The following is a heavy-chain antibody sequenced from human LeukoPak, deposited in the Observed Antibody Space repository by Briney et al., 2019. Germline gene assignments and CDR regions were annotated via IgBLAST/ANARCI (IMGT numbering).Heavy chain of an antibody. CDR1: GGSISSSSYY. D-gene: IGHD6-13*01. V-gene: IGHV4-39*01. CDR2: IYYSGST. Sequence: SETLSLTCTVSGGSISSSSYYWSWIRQPPGKGLEWIGSIYYSGSTYYNPSLKSRVTISVDTSKNQFSLKLSSVTAADTAVYYCARHPLAAAGFDYWGQGTLVTVSS. J-gene: IGHJ4*02. CDR3: ARHPLAAAGFDY.